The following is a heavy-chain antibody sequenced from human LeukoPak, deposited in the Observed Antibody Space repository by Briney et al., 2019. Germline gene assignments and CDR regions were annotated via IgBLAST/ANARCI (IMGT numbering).Heavy chain of an antibody. Sequence: GGSLRLSCAASGFTFSTFAMVWVRQPPGKGLEWVSSIFPSGGEIHYADSVRGRFTISRDNSKSTLSLQMNSLRAEDTAIYYCAKTDYGGNPPLDYWGQGTLVTVFS. V-gene: IGHV3-23*01. CDR3: AKTDYGGNPPLDY. CDR2: IFPSGGEI. CDR1: GFTFSTFA. J-gene: IGHJ4*02. D-gene: IGHD4-23*01.